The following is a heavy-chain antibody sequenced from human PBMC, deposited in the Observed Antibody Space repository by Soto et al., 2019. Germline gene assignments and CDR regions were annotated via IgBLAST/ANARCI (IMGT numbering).Heavy chain of an antibody. CDR2: INPSGGST. D-gene: IGHD6-6*01. J-gene: IGHJ6*02. V-gene: IGHV1-46*01. CDR1: GYTFTSYY. CDR3: ARLHPIVRIAARPTEDYYYGMDV. Sequence: GESLKISCKGSGYTFTSYYMHWVRQAPGKGLEWMGIINPSGGSTSYAQKFQGRVTMTRDTSTSTVYMELSSLRSEDTAVYYCARLHPIVRIAARPTEDYYYGMDVWGQGTTVTVSS.